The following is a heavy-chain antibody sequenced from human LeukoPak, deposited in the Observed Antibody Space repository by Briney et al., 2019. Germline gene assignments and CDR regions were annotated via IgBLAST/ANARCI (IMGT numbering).Heavy chain of an antibody. CDR1: GYIFINSY. CDR2: INPSGGST. CDR3: ARGGYSSPRAWFDP. Sequence: ASVKVSCKASGYIFINSYIHWVRQAPGQGLEWMGIINPSGGSTSYAQKFQDRVTMTRDMSTSTVYMELSSLRSEDTAVYYCARGGYSSPRAWFDPWGQGTLVTVSS. V-gene: IGHV1-46*01. J-gene: IGHJ5*02. D-gene: IGHD6-19*01.